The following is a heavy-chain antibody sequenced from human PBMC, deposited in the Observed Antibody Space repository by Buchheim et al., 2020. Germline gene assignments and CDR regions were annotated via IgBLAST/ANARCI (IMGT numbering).Heavy chain of an antibody. CDR2: ISGSGGST. Sequence: VQLLESGGGLVQPGGSLRLSCAASGFTFSSYAMSWVRQAPGKGLEWVSAISGSGGSTYYADSVKGRFTISRDNSKNTLYLQMNSLRAEDTAVYYCAKDPVRFLEWLLSPGGYFDYWGQGTL. CDR1: GFTFSSYA. V-gene: IGHV3-23*01. J-gene: IGHJ4*02. CDR3: AKDPVRFLEWLLSPGGYFDY. D-gene: IGHD3-3*01.